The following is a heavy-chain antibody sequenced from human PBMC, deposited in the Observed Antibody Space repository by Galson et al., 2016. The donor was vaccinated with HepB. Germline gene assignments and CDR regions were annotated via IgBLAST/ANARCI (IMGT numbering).Heavy chain of an antibody. J-gene: IGHJ6*02. V-gene: IGHV6-1*01. D-gene: IGHD1/OR15-1a*01. Sequence: CAISGDSVSSNSAAWNWFRQSPSRGLECLGRTYYRSKWYHDYAPSVKSRITINPDTSKNQFSLQLSSVTPEDSAVYFCARGNYGTDVYYYYGLDVLGQGTTVTVSS. CDR1: GDSVSSNSAA. CDR3: ARGNYGTDVYYYYGLDV. CDR2: TYYRSKWYH.